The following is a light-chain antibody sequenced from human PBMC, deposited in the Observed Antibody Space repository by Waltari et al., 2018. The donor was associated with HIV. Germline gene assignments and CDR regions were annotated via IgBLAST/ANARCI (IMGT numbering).Light chain of an antibody. Sequence: SYVLTQSPSVSVAPGQTARITWGADNIGSKTVHWYQKKPGQAPLLVVYDDTDRPPGIPERISGSNSGNTATLTISAVEAGDEADYYCHVWDSSSAHVVFGGGTKVTVL. CDR2: DDT. CDR3: HVWDSSSAHVV. CDR1: NIGSKT. J-gene: IGLJ2*01. V-gene: IGLV3-21*02.